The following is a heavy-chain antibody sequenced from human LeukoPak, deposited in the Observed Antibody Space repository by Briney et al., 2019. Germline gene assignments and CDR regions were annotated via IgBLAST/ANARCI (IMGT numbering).Heavy chain of an antibody. CDR1: GYTFTSYG. CDR3: ARDHLEYSSSSGWFDP. V-gene: IGHV1-18*01. CDR2: ISAYNGNT. J-gene: IGHJ5*02. Sequence: ASVTVSCKASGYTFTSYGISWVRQAPGQGLEWMGWISAYNGNTNYAQKLQGRVTMTTDTSTSTAYMELRSLRSDDTAVYYCARDHLEYSSSSGWFDPWGQGTLVTVSS. D-gene: IGHD6-6*01.